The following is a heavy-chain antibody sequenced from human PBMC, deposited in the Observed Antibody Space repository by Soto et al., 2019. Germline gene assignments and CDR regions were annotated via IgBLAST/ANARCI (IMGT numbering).Heavy chain of an antibody. CDR3: AREIVVVPAALGWFDP. J-gene: IGHJ5*02. D-gene: IGHD2-2*01. Sequence: GESLKISCKGSGYSFTSYWISWVRQMPGKGLEWMGRIDPSDSYTNYSPSFQGHVTISADKSISTAYPQWSSLKASDTAMYYCAREIVVVPAALGWFDPWGQGTLVTVSS. V-gene: IGHV5-10-1*01. CDR1: GYSFTSYW. CDR2: IDPSDSYT.